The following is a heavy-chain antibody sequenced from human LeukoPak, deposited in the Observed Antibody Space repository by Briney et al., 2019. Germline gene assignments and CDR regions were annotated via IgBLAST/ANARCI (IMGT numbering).Heavy chain of an antibody. V-gene: IGHV1-18*01. Sequence: ASVKVSCKASGYTFTSYGINWVRQAPGQGLEWMGWISGYNGYTYYAQKLQGRVTMTTDTSTSTAYMELRSLRSDDTAVYYCARDMKGPYYDFWSGGFDWGQGTLVTVSS. CDR3: ARDMKGPYYDFWSGGFD. D-gene: IGHD3-3*01. CDR2: ISGYNGYT. J-gene: IGHJ4*02. CDR1: GYTFTSYG.